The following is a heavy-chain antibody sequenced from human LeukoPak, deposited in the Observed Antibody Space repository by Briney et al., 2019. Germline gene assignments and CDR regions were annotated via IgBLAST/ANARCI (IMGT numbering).Heavy chain of an antibody. D-gene: IGHD6-25*01. CDR2: IYYSGST. V-gene: IGHV4-39*01. CDR1: GGSISSSSYY. J-gene: IGHJ4*02. CDR3: ASQRGRLFDY. Sequence: SETLSLTCTVSGGSISSSSYYWGWIRQPPGKGLEWIGSIYYSGSTYYNPSLKSRVTISVDTSKNQFSLKLSSVTAADTAVYYCASQRGRLFDYRGQGTLVTVSS.